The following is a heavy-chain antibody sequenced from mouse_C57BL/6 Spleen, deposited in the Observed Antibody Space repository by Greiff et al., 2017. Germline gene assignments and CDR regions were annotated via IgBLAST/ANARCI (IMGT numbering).Heavy chain of an antibody. Sequence: EVQVVESGGGLVQPGGSLKLSCAASGFTFSDYGMAWVRPAPRKGPEWVAFISNLAYSIYYADPVTGRCTIAREKAKNTLYLEMSSLRSEDTAMYYCARHEDYAMDYWGQGTSVTVSS. CDR3: ARHEDYAMDY. V-gene: IGHV5-15*01. CDR2: ISNLAYSI. J-gene: IGHJ4*01. CDR1: GFTFSDYG.